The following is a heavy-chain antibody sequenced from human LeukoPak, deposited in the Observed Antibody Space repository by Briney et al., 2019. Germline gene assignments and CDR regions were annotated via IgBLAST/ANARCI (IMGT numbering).Heavy chain of an antibody. CDR2: INPNSGGT. Sequence: ASVKVSCKASGYTFTGYYMHWVRQAPGQGLEWMGWINPNSGGTNYAQKFQGRVTMTRDTSISTAYMELSRLRSDDTAVYYCASRAVTVVRGYYFDYWGQGTLVTVSS. J-gene: IGHJ4*02. CDR3: ASRAVTVVRGYYFDY. V-gene: IGHV1-2*02. CDR1: GYTFTGYY. D-gene: IGHD4-23*01.